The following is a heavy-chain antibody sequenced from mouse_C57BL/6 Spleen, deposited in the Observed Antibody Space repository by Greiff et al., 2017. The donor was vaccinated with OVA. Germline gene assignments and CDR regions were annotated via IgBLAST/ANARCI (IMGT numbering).Heavy chain of an antibody. J-gene: IGHJ3*01. D-gene: IGHD2-4*01. Sequence: EVKLVESGGGLVQPGGSLSLSCAASGFTFTDYYMSWVRQPPGKALEWLGFIRNKANGYTTEYSASVKGRFTISRDNSQSILYLQMNALRAEDSATYYCARSPRIYDEYDGGFAYWGQGTLVTVSA. V-gene: IGHV7-3*01. CDR3: ARSPRIYDEYDGGFAY. CDR2: IRNKANGYTT. CDR1: GFTFTDYY.